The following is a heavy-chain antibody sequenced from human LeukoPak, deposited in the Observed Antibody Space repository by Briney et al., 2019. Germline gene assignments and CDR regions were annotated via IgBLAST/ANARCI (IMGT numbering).Heavy chain of an antibody. V-gene: IGHV3-21*01. D-gene: IGHD3-22*01. J-gene: IGHJ4*02. CDR3: ARDREFDYYDSSGYDLFDY. CDR2: ISSSSSYI. CDR1: GFTFSSYS. Sequence: PGGSLRLSCAASGFTFSSYSMNWVRQAPGKGLEWVSSISSSSSYIYYADPVKGRFTISRDNAKNSLYLQMNSLRAEDTAVYYCARDREFDYYDSSGYDLFDYWGQGTLVTVSS.